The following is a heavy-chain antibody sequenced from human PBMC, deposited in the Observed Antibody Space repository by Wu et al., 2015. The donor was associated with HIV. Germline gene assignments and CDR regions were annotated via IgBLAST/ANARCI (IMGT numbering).Heavy chain of an antibody. Sequence: QVQLVQSGAEVKKPGSSVKVSCKASGGTFSSYAISWVRQAPGEGLEWVGGIIPIFGTANYAQKFQGRVTITADESTSTAYMELSSLRSEDTAVYYCARDGSDWYSRYTRPFDYWGQGTLVTVSS. J-gene: IGHJ4*02. CDR2: IIPIFGTA. V-gene: IGHV1-69*12. D-gene: IGHD2-21*02. CDR1: GGTFSSYA. CDR3: ARDGSDWYSRYTRPFDY.